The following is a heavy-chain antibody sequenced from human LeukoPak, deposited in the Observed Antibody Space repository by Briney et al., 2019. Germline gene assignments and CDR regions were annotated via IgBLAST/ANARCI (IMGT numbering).Heavy chain of an antibody. V-gene: IGHV4-38-2*01. CDR1: GSSISSGYY. D-gene: IGHD6-13*01. CDR3: VSSSTRGPFDY. J-gene: IGHJ4*02. CDR2: INHSGST. Sequence: SETLSLTCAVSGSSISSGYYWGWIRQPPGKGLEWIGEINHSGSTNYNPSLKSRVTISVDTSKNQFSLKLSSVTAADTAVYYCVSSSTRGPFDYWGQGTLVTVSS.